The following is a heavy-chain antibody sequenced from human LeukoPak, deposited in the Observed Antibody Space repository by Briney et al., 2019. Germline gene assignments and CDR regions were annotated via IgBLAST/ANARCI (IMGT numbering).Heavy chain of an antibody. CDR3: AGSASTWELPGFDF. Sequence: PGGSLRLSCAASGFTFSSYEMNWVRQAPGKGLEWVSYISSSGSTIYYADSVKGRFTISRDNAKNSLYLQMNSLRAEDTAVYHCAGSASTWELPGFDFWGQGTLVTVSS. D-gene: IGHD1-26*01. CDR1: GFTFSSYE. CDR2: ISSSGSTI. V-gene: IGHV3-48*03. J-gene: IGHJ4*02.